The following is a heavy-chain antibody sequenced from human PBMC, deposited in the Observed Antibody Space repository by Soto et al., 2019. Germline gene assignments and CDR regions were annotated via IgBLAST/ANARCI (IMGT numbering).Heavy chain of an antibody. Sequence: EVQLLESGGGLVQPGGSLRLSCAASGFTFSSYAMSWVRQAPGKGLEWVSAISGSGGSTYYADSVKGRFTISRDNSKNTLYLQMNSLRAEDTAVYYCAKDRWYSGSFENDFDYWGQGTLVTVSS. CDR2: ISGSGGST. J-gene: IGHJ4*02. V-gene: IGHV3-23*01. D-gene: IGHD1-26*01. CDR3: AKDRWYSGSFENDFDY. CDR1: GFTFSSYA.